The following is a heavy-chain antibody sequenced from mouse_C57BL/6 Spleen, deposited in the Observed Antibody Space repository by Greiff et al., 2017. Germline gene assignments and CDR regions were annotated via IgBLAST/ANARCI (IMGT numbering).Heavy chain of an antibody. CDR1: GYTFTDYE. Sequence: VKVVESGAELVRPGASVTLSCKASGYTFTDYEMHWVKQTPVHGLEWIGAIDPETGGTAYNQKFKGKAILTADKSSSTAYMELRSLTSEDSAVYYCTRSYYGSSPWFAYWGQGTLVTVSA. CDR3: TRSYYGSSPWFAY. D-gene: IGHD1-1*01. CDR2: IDPETGGT. V-gene: IGHV1-15*01. J-gene: IGHJ3*01.